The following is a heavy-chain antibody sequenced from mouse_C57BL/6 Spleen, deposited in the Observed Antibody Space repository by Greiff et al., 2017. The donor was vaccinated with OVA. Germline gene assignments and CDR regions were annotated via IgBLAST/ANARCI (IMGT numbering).Heavy chain of an antibody. CDR2: LDPSDSYT. J-gene: IGHJ4*01. V-gene: IGHV1-69*01. CDR3: ARRLRYYAMDY. Sequence: QVHVKQPGAELVMPGASVKLSCKASGYTFTSYWMHWVKQRPGQGLEWIGELDPSDSYTNSNQKFKGKSTLTVDKSSSTAYMQLSSLTSEDSAVYYCARRLRYYAMDYWGQGTSVTVSS. D-gene: IGHD3-2*02. CDR1: GYTFTSYW.